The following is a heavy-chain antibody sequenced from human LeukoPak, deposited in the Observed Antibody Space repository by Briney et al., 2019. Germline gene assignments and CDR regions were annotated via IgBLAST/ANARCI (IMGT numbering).Heavy chain of an antibody. CDR3: ARGRRWAAAAILY. V-gene: IGHV4-39*07. Sequence: SETLSLTCTVSGGSISSSGYYWGWIRQPPGKGLEWIGEINHSGSTNYNPSLKSRVTISVDTSKNQFSLKLSSVTAADTAVYYCARGRRWAAAAILYWGQGTLVTVSS. CDR1: GGSISSSGYY. CDR2: INHSGST. J-gene: IGHJ4*02. D-gene: IGHD6-13*01.